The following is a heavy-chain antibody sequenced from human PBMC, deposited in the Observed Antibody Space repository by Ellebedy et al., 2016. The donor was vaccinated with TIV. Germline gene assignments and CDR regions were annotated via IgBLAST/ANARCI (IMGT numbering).Heavy chain of an antibody. D-gene: IGHD6-19*01. Sequence: PGGSLRLSCVASRFTFSDYHMSWIRQAPGKGLEWVASIKQDGSERPYVDSVKGRFTISRDNAKDSLYLQISSLRVEDTAVYYCARDQGWAVAGTTRFDCWGQGTLVTVSS. CDR3: ARDQGWAVAGTTRFDC. CDR1: RFTFSDYH. J-gene: IGHJ4*02. V-gene: IGHV3-7*01. CDR2: IKQDGSER.